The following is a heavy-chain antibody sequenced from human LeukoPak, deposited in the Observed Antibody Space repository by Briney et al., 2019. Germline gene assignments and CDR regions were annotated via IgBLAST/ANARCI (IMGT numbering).Heavy chain of an antibody. CDR2: IHYDGSHR. CDR1: AFTFSTYG. V-gene: IGHV3-30*02. J-gene: IGHJ4*02. CDR3: AKDQSGSYSNYFDY. D-gene: IGHD1-26*01. Sequence: PGGSLRPSCAASAFTFSTYGMHWVRQAPGKGLEWVTFIHYDGSHRYYADSVKGRFTISRDNSKNTLYLQMNSLRVEDTAVYYCAKDQSGSYSNYFDYWGQGTLVTVSS.